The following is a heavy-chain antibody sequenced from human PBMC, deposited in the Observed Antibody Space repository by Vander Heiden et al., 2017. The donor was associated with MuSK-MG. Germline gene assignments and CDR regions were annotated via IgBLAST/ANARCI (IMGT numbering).Heavy chain of an antibody. J-gene: IGHJ6*02. CDR2: IIPIFGTA. V-gene: IGHV1-69*01. Sequence: QVQLVQSGAEVKKPGSSVKASCKASGGTFSSYAIRWVRQAPGQGLEWMGGIIPIFGTANYAQKFQGRVTITADESTSTAYMELSSLRSEDTAVYYCARERYSGYDPMGLADYYYYGMDVWGQGTTVTVSS. CDR1: GGTFSSYA. CDR3: ARERYSGYDPMGLADYYYYGMDV. D-gene: IGHD5-12*01.